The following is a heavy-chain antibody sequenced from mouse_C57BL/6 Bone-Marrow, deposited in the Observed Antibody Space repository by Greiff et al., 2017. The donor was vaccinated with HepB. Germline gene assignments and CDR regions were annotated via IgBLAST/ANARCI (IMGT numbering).Heavy chain of an antibody. CDR2: IDPENGDT. J-gene: IGHJ2*01. D-gene: IGHD1-1*01. CDR1: GFNIKDDY. V-gene: IGHV14-4*01. Sequence: EVQLQESGAELVRPGASVKLSCTASGFNIKDDYMHWVKQRPEQGLEWIGWIDPENGDTEYASKFQGKATITADTSSNTAYLQLSSLTSEDTAVYYCTTRSYVGRYFDYWGQGTTLTVSS. CDR3: TTRSYVGRYFDY.